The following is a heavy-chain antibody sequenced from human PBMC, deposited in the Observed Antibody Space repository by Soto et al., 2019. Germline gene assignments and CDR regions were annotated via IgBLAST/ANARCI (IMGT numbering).Heavy chain of an antibody. V-gene: IGHV4-39*01. Sequence: QLQLQESGPGLVKPSETLSLTCTVSGGSISISSYYWGWIHQPPGKGLEGIGSIYYSGSTYYNPSLKSRVTISVDTSQTQFSLRLTCVTAADTAVYDCARQGYYDGSGLARFQHWGQGTLVTVSS. CDR1: GGSISISSYY. CDR3: ARQGYYDGSGLARFQH. D-gene: IGHD3-22*01. CDR2: IYYSGST. J-gene: IGHJ1*01.